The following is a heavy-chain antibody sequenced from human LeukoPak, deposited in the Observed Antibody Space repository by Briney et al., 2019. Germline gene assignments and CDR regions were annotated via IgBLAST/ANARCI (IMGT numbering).Heavy chain of an antibody. CDR2: IYYSGST. D-gene: IGHD3-3*01. Sequence: SETLSLTCTVSGGSISSYYWSWIRQPPGKGLEWIGYIYYSGSTNYNPSLKSRVTISVDTSKNQFSLKLSSVTAADTAVYYCARGRWVGGGLTIRDLPYYFDYWGQGTLVTVSS. J-gene: IGHJ4*02. CDR3: ARGRWVGGGLTIRDLPYYFDY. CDR1: GGSISSYY. V-gene: IGHV4-59*01.